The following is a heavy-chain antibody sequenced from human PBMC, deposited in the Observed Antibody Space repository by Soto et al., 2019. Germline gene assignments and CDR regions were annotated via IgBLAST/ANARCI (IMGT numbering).Heavy chain of an antibody. V-gene: IGHV1-18*01. CDR1: GYTFTNYG. Sequence: QVQLVQSGGEVKKPGASVKVSCKASGYTFTNYGISWVRQAPGQGLEWMGWINVYNGNTKYAQKVQGRVNMTTDTSTSTAYMELRSVRSDDTAVYYCARGVGSGSYYNQYTWFAPWGQGTLVTVSS. CDR3: ARGVGSGSYYNQYTWFAP. CDR2: INVYNGNT. D-gene: IGHD3-10*01. J-gene: IGHJ5*02.